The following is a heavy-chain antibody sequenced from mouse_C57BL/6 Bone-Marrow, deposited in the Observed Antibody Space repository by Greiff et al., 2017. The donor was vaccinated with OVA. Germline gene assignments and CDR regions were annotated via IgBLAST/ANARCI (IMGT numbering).Heavy chain of an antibody. CDR2: IDPNSGGT. CDR1: GYTFTSYW. Sequence: QVQLKQPGAELVKPGASVKLSCKASGYTFTSYWMHWVKQRPGRGLEWIGRIDPNSGGTKYNEKFKSKATLTVDKPSSTAYMQLSSLTSEDSAVYYCARFTTVVADYAMDYWGQGTSVTVSS. J-gene: IGHJ4*01. CDR3: ARFTTVVADYAMDY. V-gene: IGHV1-72*01. D-gene: IGHD1-1*01.